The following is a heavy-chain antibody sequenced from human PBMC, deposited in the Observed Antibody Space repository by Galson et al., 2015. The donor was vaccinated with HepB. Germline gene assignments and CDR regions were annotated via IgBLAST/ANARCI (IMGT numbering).Heavy chain of an antibody. CDR1: GFTFDDYT. D-gene: IGHD6-13*01. Sequence: SLRLSCAASGFTFDDYTMHWVRQAPGKGLEWVSLISWDGGSTYYADSVKGRFTISRDNSKNSLYLQMNSLRTEDTALYYCAKDYTGDSSSGIDYWGQGTLVTVSS. J-gene: IGHJ4*02. CDR3: AKDYTGDSSSGIDY. CDR2: ISWDGGST. V-gene: IGHV3-43*01.